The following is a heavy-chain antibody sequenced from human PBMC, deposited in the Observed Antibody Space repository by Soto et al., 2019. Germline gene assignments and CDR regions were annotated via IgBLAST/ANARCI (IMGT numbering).Heavy chain of an antibody. V-gene: IGHV3-23*01. D-gene: IGHD3-10*01. CDR2: ISGSGGTT. Sequence: EVQLLESGGGLVQPGGSLRLSCAASGFTFSSYAMGWVRQAPGKGLEWVSVISGSGGTTFYADSVKGKFTISRDNSKNTLFLQMNSLRADDTAVYYCARDQYYGSGRGYFDYWGQGTLVTVSS. CDR3: ARDQYYGSGRGYFDY. J-gene: IGHJ4*02. CDR1: GFTFSSYA.